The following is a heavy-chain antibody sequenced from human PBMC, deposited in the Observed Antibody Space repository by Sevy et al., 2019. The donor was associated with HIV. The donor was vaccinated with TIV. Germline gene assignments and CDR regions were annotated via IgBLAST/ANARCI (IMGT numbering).Heavy chain of an antibody. CDR3: ARGPLRYCTSTSCYEGDYYYDGMDV. Sequence: GGSLRLSCAASGFTFSNYGIHWVRQPPGKGLEWVAVIWSDGNKKYYADSVKGRFTISRDNSKNTLFLQMNSLRAEDTAVYYWARGPLRYCTSTSCYEGDYYYDGMDVWGQGTTVTVSS. CDR2: IWSDGNKK. CDR1: GFTFSNYG. J-gene: IGHJ6*02. D-gene: IGHD2-2*01. V-gene: IGHV3-33*01.